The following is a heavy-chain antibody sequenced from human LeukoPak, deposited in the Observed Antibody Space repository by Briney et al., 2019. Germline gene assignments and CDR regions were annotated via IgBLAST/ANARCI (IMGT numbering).Heavy chain of an antibody. CDR3: ARGPSGYHNT. CDR1: GGSISSYY. D-gene: IGHD5-12*01. V-gene: IGHV4-59*12. CDR2: IYYSGST. J-gene: IGHJ4*02. Sequence: PSETLSLTCSVSGGSISSYYWSWIRQPPGKGLEWIGCIYYSGSTNYNPSLKSRVTISVDTSKNQFSLKLSSVTAADTAVYYCARGPSGYHNTGGQGTLVTVSS.